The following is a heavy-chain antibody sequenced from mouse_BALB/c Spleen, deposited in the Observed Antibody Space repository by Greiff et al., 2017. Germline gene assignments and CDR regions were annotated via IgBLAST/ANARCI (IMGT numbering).Heavy chain of an antibody. Sequence: EVKVVESGGGLVKPGGSLKLSCAASGFTFSSYAMSWVRQTPEKRLEWVATISSGGSYTYYPDSVKGRFTISRDNAKNTLYLQMSSLRSEDTAMYYCARLSLNYAMDYWGQGTSVTVSS. CDR3: ARLSLNYAMDY. V-gene: IGHV5-9-3*01. CDR2: ISSGGSYT. J-gene: IGHJ4*01. CDR1: GFTFSSYA.